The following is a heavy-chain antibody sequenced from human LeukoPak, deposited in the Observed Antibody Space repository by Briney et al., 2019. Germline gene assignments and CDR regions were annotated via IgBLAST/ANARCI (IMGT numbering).Heavy chain of an antibody. CDR3: VKVEDSSSWYRAFDI. V-gene: IGHV3-23*01. CDR1: GFTFSSYA. D-gene: IGHD6-13*01. J-gene: IGHJ3*02. CDR2: ISGSGGST. Sequence: PGGSLRLSCAASGFTFSSYAMSWVRQSPGKGLEWVSGISGSGGSTYYAESVKGRFTISRDTSKNMVYLQMNSLRAEDTAVYYCVKVEDSSSWYRAFDIWGQGTMVTVSS.